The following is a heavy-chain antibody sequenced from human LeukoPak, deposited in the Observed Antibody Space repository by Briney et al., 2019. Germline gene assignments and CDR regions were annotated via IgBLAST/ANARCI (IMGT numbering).Heavy chain of an antibody. D-gene: IGHD3-22*01. CDR1: GFTFSSYS. CDR2: ISSSSSYI. CDR3: ARAEYYYDSSGYY. Sequence: GGSLRLSCAASGFTFSSYSMTWVRQAPGKGLEWVSSISSSSSYIYYADSVKGRSTISRDNAKNSLYLQMNSLRAEDTAVYYCARAEYYYDSSGYYWGLGTLVTVSS. V-gene: IGHV3-21*01. J-gene: IGHJ4*02.